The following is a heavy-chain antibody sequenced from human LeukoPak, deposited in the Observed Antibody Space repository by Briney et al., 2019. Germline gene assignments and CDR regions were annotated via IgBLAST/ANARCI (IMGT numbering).Heavy chain of an antibody. CDR3: ARGRDRSSTSCYNY. CDR2: ISGSGGST. J-gene: IGHJ4*02. CDR1: GFTFSSYA. Sequence: GGSLRLSCAASGFTFSSYAMSWVRQAPGKGLEWVSAISGSGGSTYYADSVKGRFTISRDNSKNTLYLQMNSLRAEDTAVYYCARGRDRSSTSCYNYWGQGTLVTVSS. D-gene: IGHD2-2*02. V-gene: IGHV3-23*01.